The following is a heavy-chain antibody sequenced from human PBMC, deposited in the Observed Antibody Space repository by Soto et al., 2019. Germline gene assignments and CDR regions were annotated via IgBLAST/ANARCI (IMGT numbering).Heavy chain of an antibody. CDR1: GFTFSSYA. CDR2: ISGSGGST. CDR3: AKSGSRGMATTPKPHFDY. Sequence: PGGSLRLSCAASGFTFSSYAMSWVRQAPGKGLEWVSAISGSGGSTYYADSVKGRFTISRDNSKNTLYLQMNSLRAEDTAVYYCAKSGSRGMATTPKPHFDYWGQGTLVAVSS. D-gene: IGHD5-12*01. V-gene: IGHV3-23*01. J-gene: IGHJ4*02.